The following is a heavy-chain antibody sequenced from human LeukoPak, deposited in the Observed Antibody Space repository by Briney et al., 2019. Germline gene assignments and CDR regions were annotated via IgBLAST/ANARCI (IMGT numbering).Heavy chain of an antibody. Sequence: SETLSLTCIVSGGSISSSSYYWGWIRQPPGKRLEWIGSIYYSGSTYYNPSLKSRVTISVDTSKNQFSLKLSSVTAADTAVYYCARQVGTAGQEYFDYWGQGTLVTVSS. CDR2: IYYSGST. CDR1: GGSISSSSYY. J-gene: IGHJ4*02. D-gene: IGHD1-1*01. V-gene: IGHV4-39*01. CDR3: ARQVGTAGQEYFDY.